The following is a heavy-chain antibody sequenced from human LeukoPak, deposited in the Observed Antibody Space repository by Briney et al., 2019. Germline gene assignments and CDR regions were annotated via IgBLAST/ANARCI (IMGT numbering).Heavy chain of an antibody. CDR2: ISYDGSNK. CDR3: ARGGWKRFGYYFDY. D-gene: IGHD3-16*01. Sequence: PGGSLRLSCAASGFTSSSYGMHWVRQAPGKGLEWVAVISYDGSNKYYADSVKGRFTISRDNSKNTLYLQMNSLRAEDTAVYYCARGGWKRFGYYFDYWGQGTLVTVSS. CDR1: GFTSSSYG. V-gene: IGHV3-30*03. J-gene: IGHJ4*02.